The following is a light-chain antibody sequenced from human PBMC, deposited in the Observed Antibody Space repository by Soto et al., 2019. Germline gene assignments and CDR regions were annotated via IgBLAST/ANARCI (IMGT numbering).Light chain of an antibody. Sequence: DIVMTQSPLSLPVTPGEPASISCRSSQSLLHSNGYNYLDWYLQKPGQSPQLLIYAASSLQSGVPSRFSGAGSGTDFTLTISRLEPEDFALYYCQQHDILPITFGQGTRLEN. CDR3: QQHDILPIT. CDR2: AAS. V-gene: IGKV2-28*01. J-gene: IGKJ5*01. CDR1: QSLLHSNGYNY.